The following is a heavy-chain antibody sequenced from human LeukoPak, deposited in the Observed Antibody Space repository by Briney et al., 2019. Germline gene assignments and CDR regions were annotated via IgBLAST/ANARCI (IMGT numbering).Heavy chain of an antibody. V-gene: IGHV3-13*01. CDR1: GFTFSNYD. D-gene: IGHD3-10*01. J-gene: IGHJ5*02. Sequence: GGSLRLSCAAPGFTFSNYDMHWVRQPTGEGLEWVSAIDTAGRTYYIDSVKGRFTISRENAKNSVYLQMNSLRAGDTAVYYRIRGGDGFDPWGQGTLVTVSS. CDR3: IRGGDGFDP. CDR2: IDTAGRT.